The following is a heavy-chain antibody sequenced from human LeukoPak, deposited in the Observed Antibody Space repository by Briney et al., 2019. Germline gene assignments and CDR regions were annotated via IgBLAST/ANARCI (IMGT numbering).Heavy chain of an antibody. V-gene: IGHV1-18*01. CDR2: ISAYNGNT. CDR1: GYTFTSYG. J-gene: IGHJ5*02. Sequence: GASVKVSCKASGYTFTSYGISWVRQAPGQGLEWMGWISAYNGNTNYAQKLQGRVTMTTDTSTSTAYMELRSLRSDDTAVYYCARAPSVVPAARVFDPWGQGTLVTVSS. CDR3: ARAPSVVPAARVFDP. D-gene: IGHD2-2*01.